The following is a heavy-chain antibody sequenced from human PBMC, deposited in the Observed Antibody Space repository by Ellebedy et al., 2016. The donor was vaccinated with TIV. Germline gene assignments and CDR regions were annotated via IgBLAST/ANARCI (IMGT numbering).Heavy chain of an antibody. J-gene: IGHJ4*03. Sequence: GESLKISCAASGFTFSDYWMSWVRQAPAKGLEWVANIKQDGSEKWYVDSVKCRFTISRDNAKKSLYLQMRSLRAEDTAVYYCARDQWWAYPGLTRFDYWGQGTLVTVSS. CDR2: IKQDGSEK. D-gene: IGHD2-15*01. CDR3: ARDQWWAYPGLTRFDY. CDR1: GFTFSDYW. V-gene: IGHV3-7*01.